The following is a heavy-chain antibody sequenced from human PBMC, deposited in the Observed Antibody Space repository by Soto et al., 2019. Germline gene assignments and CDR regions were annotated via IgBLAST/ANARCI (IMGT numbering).Heavy chain of an antibody. D-gene: IGHD2-2*01. CDR3: ARDIVVVPAAILPAFDI. Sequence: KPSETLSLTCTVSGGSISSGDYYWSWIRQPPGKGLEWIGYIYYSGSTYYNPSLKSRVTISVDTSKNQFSLKLSSVTAADTAVYYCARDIVVVPAAILPAFDIWGQGTMVTVSS. J-gene: IGHJ3*02. V-gene: IGHV4-30-4*01. CDR2: IYYSGST. CDR1: GGSISSGDYY.